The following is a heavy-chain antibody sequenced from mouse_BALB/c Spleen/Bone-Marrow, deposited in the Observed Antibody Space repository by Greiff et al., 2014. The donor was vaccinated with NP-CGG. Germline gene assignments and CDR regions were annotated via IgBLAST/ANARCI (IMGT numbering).Heavy chain of an antibody. CDR1: DYSFTDYT. J-gene: IGHJ4*01. CDR2: INPYNGGT. V-gene: IGHV1-18*01. CDR3: ARGATMITTGDAMDY. Sequence: VQLQQSGPELVKPGASMKISCKASDYSFTDYTMNWVKQSHGKNLEWIGLINPYNGGTDYSQKFKGKATLTVDKSSSTAYMELLSLTSEDSAVYYCARGATMITTGDAMDYWGQGTSVTVSS. D-gene: IGHD2-4*01.